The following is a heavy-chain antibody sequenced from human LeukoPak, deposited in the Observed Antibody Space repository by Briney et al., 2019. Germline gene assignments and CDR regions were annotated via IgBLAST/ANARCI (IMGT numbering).Heavy chain of an antibody. Sequence: GGSLRLSCEASGFTFSSYSVNWVRQAPGKGLEWVSSISSSSTYIFYADSVKGRFTISRDNAKNSLSLQMNSLRAEDTAVYYCARGGWNDAFDIWGQGTMVTVSS. CDR1: GFTFSSYS. D-gene: IGHD1-1*01. CDR3: ARGGWNDAFDI. V-gene: IGHV3-21*01. CDR2: ISSSSTYI. J-gene: IGHJ3*02.